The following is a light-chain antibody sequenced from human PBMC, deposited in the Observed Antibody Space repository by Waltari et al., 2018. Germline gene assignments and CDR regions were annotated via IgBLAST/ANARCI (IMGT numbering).Light chain of an antibody. CDR2: AAS. V-gene: IGKV1-12*01. CDR1: QGINNW. CDR3: QQANSFSIT. Sequence: DIQMTQSPSSVSASVGDRVTITCRASQGINNWLAWYQQKPGKAPKLLIYAASSLQSGVPSRFSGSGSGTDFTLTINSLQPEDFATYYCQQANSFSITFGQGTRLEIK. J-gene: IGKJ5*01.